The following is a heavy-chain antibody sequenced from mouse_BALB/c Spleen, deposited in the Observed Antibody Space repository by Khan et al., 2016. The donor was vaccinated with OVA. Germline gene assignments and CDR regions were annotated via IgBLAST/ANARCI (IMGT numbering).Heavy chain of an antibody. D-gene: IGHD1-1*01. J-gene: IGHJ3*01. CDR2: INSDGDYI. CDR1: GFTFSTFA. V-gene: IGHV5-9-3*01. CDR3: ARHNYGPFAY. Sequence: LVESGGDLVKPGGSLKLSCAASGFTFSTFAMSWVRQTPEKRLEWVATINSDGDYIYYPDSVKGRFTISRDNAKNTLYLQMSSLRSEDTAMYYYARHNYGPFAYWGQGTLVTVSA.